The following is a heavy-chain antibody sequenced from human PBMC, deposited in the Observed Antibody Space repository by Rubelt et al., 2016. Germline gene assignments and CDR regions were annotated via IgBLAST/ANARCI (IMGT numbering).Heavy chain of an antibody. CDR3: ARVAYYFDY. CDR2: INHSGST. J-gene: IGHJ4*02. CDR1: GGSFSGYY. Sequence: QVQLQQWGAGLLKPSETLSLTCAVYGGSFSGYYWSWIRQPPGKGLEWIGEINHSGSTNYNPSGKGRVTISIETSKNQFSLKLSSVTAADTDVYYCARVAYYFDYWGQGTLVTVSS. V-gene: IGHV4-34*01. D-gene: IGHD5-12*01.